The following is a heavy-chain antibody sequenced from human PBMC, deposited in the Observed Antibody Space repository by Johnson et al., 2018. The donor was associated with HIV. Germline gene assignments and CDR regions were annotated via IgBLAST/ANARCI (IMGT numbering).Heavy chain of an antibody. V-gene: IGHV3-30*02. CDR3: AKIGQWRERLDAFDV. CDR2: IRYDGTNK. CDR1: GFTFSSYG. Sequence: QVQLVESGGGVVQPGGSLRLSCAASGFTFSSYGMHWVRQAPGQGLEWVAFIRYDGTNKYYADSMKGRFTISRDNSKNTLYLQMSSLRPEDTAVYYCAKIGQWRERLDAFDVWGQGTMVTVSS. J-gene: IGHJ3*01. D-gene: IGHD6-19*01.